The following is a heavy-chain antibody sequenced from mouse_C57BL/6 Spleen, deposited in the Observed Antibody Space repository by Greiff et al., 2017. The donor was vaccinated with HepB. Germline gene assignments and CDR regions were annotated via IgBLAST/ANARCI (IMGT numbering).Heavy chain of an antibody. Sequence: VQLQQSGAELVRPGASVKLSCTASGFNIKDDYMHWVKQRPEQGLEWIGWIDPENGDTEYASKFQGKATITADTSSNTAYLHLSSLTSEDTAVYYCTLYGSSYYFDYWGQGTTLTVSS. CDR1: GFNIKDDY. CDR3: TLYGSSYYFDY. V-gene: IGHV14-4*01. J-gene: IGHJ2*01. CDR2: IDPENGDT. D-gene: IGHD1-1*01.